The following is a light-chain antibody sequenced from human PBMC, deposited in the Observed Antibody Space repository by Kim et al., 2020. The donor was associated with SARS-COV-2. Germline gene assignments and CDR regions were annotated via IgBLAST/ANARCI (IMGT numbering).Light chain of an antibody. Sequence: SGSVGDRVTITGRASQSISSWLAWYQQKPGKAPKVLIYKASSLESGVPSRFSGSGSGTEFTLTISSLQPDDFASYYCQQYYTYPYTFGQGTKLEI. CDR2: KAS. CDR3: QQYYTYPYT. CDR1: QSISSW. J-gene: IGKJ2*01. V-gene: IGKV1-5*03.